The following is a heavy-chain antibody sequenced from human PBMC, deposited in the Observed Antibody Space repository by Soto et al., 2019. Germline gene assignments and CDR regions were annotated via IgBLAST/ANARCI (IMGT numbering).Heavy chain of an antibody. D-gene: IGHD3-16*02. CDR1: GGSISSGGYY. V-gene: IGHV4-31*03. CDR3: ARSGIMITFGGVIVPYYFDY. Sequence: SETLSLTCTVSGGSISSGGYYWSWIRQHPGEGLEWIGYIYYSGSTYYNPSLKSRVTISVDTSKNQFSLKLSSVTAADTAVYYCARSGIMITFGGVIVPYYFDYWGQGTLVTVSS. CDR2: IYYSGST. J-gene: IGHJ4*02.